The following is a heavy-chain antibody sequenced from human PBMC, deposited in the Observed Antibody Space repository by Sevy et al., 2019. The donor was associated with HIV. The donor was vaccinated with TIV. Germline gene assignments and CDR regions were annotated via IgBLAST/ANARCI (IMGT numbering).Heavy chain of an antibody. CDR2: ISRSSSYI. CDR1: GFTFSSYS. Sequence: GGSLRLSCAASGFTFSSYSMNWVRQAPGMGLEWVSSISRSSSYIYHADSVKGRFTISRDNAKNSLHLQMNSLRAEDTAVYYCARWDADRRWYFDYWGQGILVTVSS. V-gene: IGHV3-21*01. J-gene: IGHJ4*01. D-gene: IGHD1-26*01. CDR3: ARWDADRRWYFDY.